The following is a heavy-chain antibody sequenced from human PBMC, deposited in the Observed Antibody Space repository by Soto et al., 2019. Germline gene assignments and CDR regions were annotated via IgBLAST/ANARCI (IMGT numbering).Heavy chain of an antibody. CDR3: ARHSSQNFDWLEY. J-gene: IGHJ4*02. CDR2: IYYSGST. D-gene: IGHD3-9*01. Sequence: PSETLSLTCTVSGGSISSGGYYWSWIRQHPGKGLEWIGYIYYSGSTYYNPSLKSRVTISVDTSKNQFSLKLTSVTAADTAVYYCARHSSQNFDWLEYWGQGTLVTVSS. V-gene: IGHV4-31*03. CDR1: GGSISSGGYY.